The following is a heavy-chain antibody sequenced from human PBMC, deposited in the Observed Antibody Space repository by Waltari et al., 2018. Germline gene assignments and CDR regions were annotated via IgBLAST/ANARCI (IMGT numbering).Heavy chain of an antibody. CDR3: ARTPYSGSKRTYWFDP. Sequence: EVQLVESGGGLVQPGGSLRLSCAASGLTFSSYEMNWVRQAPGKGLEWMGIIYPGDSDTRYSPSFQGQVTISADKSISTAYLQWSSLKASDTAMYYCARTPYSGSKRTYWFDPWGQGTLVTVSS. J-gene: IGHJ5*02. CDR2: IYPGDSDT. V-gene: IGHV5-51*01. CDR1: GLTFSSYE. D-gene: IGHD1-26*01.